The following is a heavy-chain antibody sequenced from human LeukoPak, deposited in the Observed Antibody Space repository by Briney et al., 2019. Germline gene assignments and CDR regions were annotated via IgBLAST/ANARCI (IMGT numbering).Heavy chain of an antibody. J-gene: IGHJ4*02. D-gene: IGHD5-12*01. CDR2: ISAYNGNT. CDR3: ARVGYSGYAIDY. V-gene: IGHV1-18*01. Sequence: MGWISAYNGNTNYAQKLQGRVTMTTDTSTSTAYMELRSLRSDDTAVYYCARVGYSGYAIDYWGQGTLVTVSS.